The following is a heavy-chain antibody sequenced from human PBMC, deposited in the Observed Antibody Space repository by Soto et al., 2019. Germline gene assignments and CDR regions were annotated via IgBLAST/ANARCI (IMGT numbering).Heavy chain of an antibody. J-gene: IGHJ6*02. D-gene: IGHD1-26*01. V-gene: IGHV3-23*01. CDR3: AKEGEVGATKAWPGDLGMDV. CDR1: GFTFSSYA. CDR2: ISGSGGST. Sequence: GGSLRLSCAASGFTFSSYAMSWVRQAPGKGLEWVSAISGSGGSTYYADSVKGRFTISGDNSKNTLYLQMNSLRAEATAVYYCAKEGEVGATKAWPGDLGMDVWGQGTTVTVSS.